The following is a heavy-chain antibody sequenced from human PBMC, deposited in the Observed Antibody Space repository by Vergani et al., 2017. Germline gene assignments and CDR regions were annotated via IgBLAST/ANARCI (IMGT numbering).Heavy chain of an antibody. Sequence: QVQLVESGGGVVQRGGSLRLSCATSGFTLSNYDMQWIRQGPGKGLEFVAFIQFDGSNQYYADSVKGRLTLSRDFSKNTLYLQMNSLRTDDTATYYCAKHFRGWGIDYWGRGTQVIVSS. CDR3: AKHFRGWGIDY. D-gene: IGHD3-16*01. V-gene: IGHV3-30*02. CDR1: GFTLSNYD. CDR2: IQFDGSNQ. J-gene: IGHJ4*02.